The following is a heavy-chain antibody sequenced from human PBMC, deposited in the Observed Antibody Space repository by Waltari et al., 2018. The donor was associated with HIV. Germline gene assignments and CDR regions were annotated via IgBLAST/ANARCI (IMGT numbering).Heavy chain of an antibody. CDR2: ISGSGRST. J-gene: IGHJ4*02. D-gene: IGHD2-21*02. CDR3: AKDCGGDCYMD. CDR1: GVTFSSYA. Sequence: EVQLLESGGGLVQPGGSLRLSCAAPGVTFSSYAMSWVRQAPGKGLEWVSAISGSGRSTYYADSVKGRFTISRDNSKNTVYLQMNSLRAEDTALYYCAKDCGGDCYMDWGQGTLVTVSS. V-gene: IGHV3-23*01.